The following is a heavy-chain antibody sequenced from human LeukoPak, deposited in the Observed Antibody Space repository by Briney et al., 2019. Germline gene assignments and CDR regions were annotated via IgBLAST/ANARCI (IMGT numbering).Heavy chain of an antibody. V-gene: IGHV1-8*01. Sequence: EASVKVSCKASGYTFTSYDINWVRQATGQGLEWMGWMNPNSGNTAYAQKFQGRVTMTRNTSISTAYMELGSLRSEDTAVYYCASSDCSGGSCYSDDGFDIWGQGTMVTVSS. CDR2: MNPNSGNT. J-gene: IGHJ3*02. CDR3: ASSDCSGGSCYSDDGFDI. D-gene: IGHD2-15*01. CDR1: GYTFTSYD.